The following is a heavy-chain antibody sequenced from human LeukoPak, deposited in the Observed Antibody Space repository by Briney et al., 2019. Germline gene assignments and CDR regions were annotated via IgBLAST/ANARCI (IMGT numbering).Heavy chain of an antibody. CDR2: IYYSGST. CDR3: ARVTLTGAYYFDY. Sequence: SETLSLTCAVYGGSFSGYYWSWIRQPPGKGLEWIGYIYYSGSTNYNPSLKSRVTISVDTSKNQFSLKLSSVTAADTAVYYCARVTLTGAYYFDYWGQGTLVTVSS. J-gene: IGHJ4*02. D-gene: IGHD3-9*01. CDR1: GGSFSGYY. V-gene: IGHV4-59*01.